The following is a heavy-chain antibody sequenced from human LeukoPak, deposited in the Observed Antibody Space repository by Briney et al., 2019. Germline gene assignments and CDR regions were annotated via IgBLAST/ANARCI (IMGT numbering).Heavy chain of an antibody. D-gene: IGHD2-21*02. CDR2: IYYSGST. CDR3: ARKRSYRGGDCPNFDY. J-gene: IGHJ4*02. Sequence: PSETLSLTCTVSGGSISNYYWSWIRQPPGKGLEWIGYIYYSGSTNYNPSLKSRVTISVDTSKNQFSLKLSSVTAADTAVYYCARKRSYRGGDCPNFDYWGQGTLVTVSS. V-gene: IGHV4-59*01. CDR1: GGSISNYY.